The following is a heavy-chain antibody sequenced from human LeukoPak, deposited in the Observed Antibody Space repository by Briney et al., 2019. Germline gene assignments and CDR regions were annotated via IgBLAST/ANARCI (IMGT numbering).Heavy chain of an antibody. CDR3: ARGRVSSSTWYSTYYYYFYMDV. V-gene: IGHV4-59*01. Sequence: SETLSLTCTVSAGSISTYYWTWIRQPPGKGLEWIGYVDHTGSTNFNPSLNGRVSISRDTTNNLFSLRLRSVTAADTAVYFCARGRVSSSTWYSTYYYYFYMDVWGKGTTVTVSS. D-gene: IGHD6-13*01. J-gene: IGHJ6*03. CDR1: AGSISTYY. CDR2: VDHTGST.